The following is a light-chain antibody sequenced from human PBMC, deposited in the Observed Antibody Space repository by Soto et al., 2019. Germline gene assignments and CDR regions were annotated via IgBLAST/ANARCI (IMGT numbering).Light chain of an antibody. Sequence: DIQMTQSPSSLSASVGCRGTITCLAGQSISSYLNWYQQKPGKAPKLLIYAASSLQSGVPSRFSGSGSGTDFNLTISSLQPEDFATYYCQQSYSTPRGVNFGQGTRLEIK. CDR1: QSISSY. CDR3: QQSYSTPRGVN. J-gene: IGKJ5*01. CDR2: AAS. V-gene: IGKV1-39*01.